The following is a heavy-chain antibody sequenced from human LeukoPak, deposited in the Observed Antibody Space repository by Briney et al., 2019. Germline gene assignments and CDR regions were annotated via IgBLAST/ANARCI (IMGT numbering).Heavy chain of an antibody. Sequence: GSLRLSCAASGFTFSSYAMSWVRQAPGKGLEWVSGINNSGGSTYYADSVKGRFTISRDNSKNTLYLQMNSLRDEDTAVYYCAKASGYCSSTTSCYLYFDYWGQGTLVTVSS. CDR1: GFTFSSYA. D-gene: IGHD2-2*01. CDR2: INNSGGST. V-gene: IGHV3-23*01. J-gene: IGHJ4*02. CDR3: AKASGYCSSTTSCYLYFDY.